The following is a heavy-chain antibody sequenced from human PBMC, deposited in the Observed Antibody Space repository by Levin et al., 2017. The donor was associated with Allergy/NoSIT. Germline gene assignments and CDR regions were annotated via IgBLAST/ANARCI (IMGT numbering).Heavy chain of an antibody. J-gene: IGHJ3*02. D-gene: IGHD2-8*01. V-gene: IGHV1-18*01. Sequence: GESLKSSCKASGFTFTFYAFTWVRQAPGQGLEWMGWISPYNGDTKYAQKLQDRVTMTTDTSTSTAYMELRSLRSDDTAVYYCAREMAETAADTYDMWGQGTMVTVSS. CDR2: ISPYNGDT. CDR3: AREMAETAADTYDM. CDR1: GFTFTFYA.